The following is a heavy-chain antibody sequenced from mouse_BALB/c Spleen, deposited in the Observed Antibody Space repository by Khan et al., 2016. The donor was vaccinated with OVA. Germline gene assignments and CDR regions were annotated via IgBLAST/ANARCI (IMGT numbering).Heavy chain of an antibody. D-gene: IGHD1-1*01. Sequence: QVQLQESGAELAKPGASVKMSCKASGYTFSTYWMHWVKQRPGQGLEWIGYINPTSGYTDYNQKFKDKATLTADKSSSTAYMQLSRLTSEDSAVFDCKGGRIDYWGQGTTRTVSS. CDR2: INPTSGYT. J-gene: IGHJ2*01. CDR1: GYTFSTYW. V-gene: IGHV1-7*01. CDR3: KGGRIDY.